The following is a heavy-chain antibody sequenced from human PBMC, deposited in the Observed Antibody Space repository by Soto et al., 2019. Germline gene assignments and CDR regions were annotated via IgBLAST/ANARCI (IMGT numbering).Heavy chain of an antibody. CDR2: IYPGDSDT. V-gene: IGHV5-51*01. CDR3: AKHEGYCSSTTCSNFDY. CDR1: GFTFTSCW. D-gene: IGHD2-2*01. Sequence: PGESLKISCKASGFTFTSCWIAWVRQMPGKGLEWMGIIYPGDSDTSYSPSSQGQVTISADKSINTAYLQWSSLKASDTAMYYCAKHEGYCSSTTCSNFDYWGQGTLVTVSS. J-gene: IGHJ4*02.